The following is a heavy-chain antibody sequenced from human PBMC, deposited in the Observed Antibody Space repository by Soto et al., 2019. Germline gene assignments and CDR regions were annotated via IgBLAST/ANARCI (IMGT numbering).Heavy chain of an antibody. D-gene: IGHD3-22*01. Sequence: PGGSLRLSCAASGFTFSCSAMHWVRQASGEGLEWVGRIRSKANSYATAYAASVKGRYTISRDDSNNTAYLQMNSLKTEDTAVYYCNXPTYSYDSSGSTDAFDIWGQGTMVTVSS. V-gene: IGHV3-73*01. CDR1: GFTFSCSA. CDR3: NXPTYSYDSSGSTDAFDI. CDR2: IRSKANSYAT. J-gene: IGHJ3*02.